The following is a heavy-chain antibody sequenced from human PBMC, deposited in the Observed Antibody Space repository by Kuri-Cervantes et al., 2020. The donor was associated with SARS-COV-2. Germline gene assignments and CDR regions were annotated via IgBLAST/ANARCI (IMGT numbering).Heavy chain of an antibody. J-gene: IGHJ4*02. Sequence: GESLKISCAASGFTFSSYAMSWVRQAPGKGLEWVSAISGSGGSTYYADSVKGRFTISRDNAKNSLYLQMNSLRAEDTAVYYCASDLFGELATYFDYWGQGTLVTVSS. V-gene: IGHV3-23*01. D-gene: IGHD3-10*01. CDR1: GFTFSSYA. CDR2: ISGSGGST. CDR3: ASDLFGELATYFDY.